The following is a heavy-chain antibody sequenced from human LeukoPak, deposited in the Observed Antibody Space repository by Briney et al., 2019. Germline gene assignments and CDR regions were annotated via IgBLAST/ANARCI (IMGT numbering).Heavy chain of an antibody. CDR2: INHSGST. V-gene: IGHV4-34*01. D-gene: IGHD6-19*01. Sequence: SETLSLTCAVYGGSFSGYYWSWIRQPPGKGLEWIGEINHSGSTNYNPSLKSRVTISVGTSKNQFSLKLSSVTAADTAVYYCARGEQWLVPDYWGQGTLVTVSS. J-gene: IGHJ4*02. CDR3: ARGEQWLVPDY. CDR1: GGSFSGYY.